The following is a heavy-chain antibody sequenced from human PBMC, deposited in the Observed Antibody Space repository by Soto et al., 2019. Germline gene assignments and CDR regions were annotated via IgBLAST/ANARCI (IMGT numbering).Heavy chain of an antibody. D-gene: IGHD1-26*01. Sequence: QVQLVQSGAEVKKPGSSVKVSCKASGGTFSSYAISWVRQAPGQGLEWMGGIIPVFGTANYAQQFQGRVTITADESTSTAYMDLSSLRSEDTAVYYCARDLAGSYYKLVGAFDIWGQGTMVTVSS. CDR1: GGTFSSYA. V-gene: IGHV1-69*01. CDR3: ARDLAGSYYKLVGAFDI. CDR2: IIPVFGTA. J-gene: IGHJ3*02.